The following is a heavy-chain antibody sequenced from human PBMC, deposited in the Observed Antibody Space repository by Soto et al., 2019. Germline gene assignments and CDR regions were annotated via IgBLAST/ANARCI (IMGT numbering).Heavy chain of an antibody. D-gene: IGHD2-2*01. V-gene: IGHV1-69*01. CDR1: GGTFSSYA. Sequence: QVQLVQSGAEVKKPGSSVKVSCKASGGTFSSYAISWVRQAPGQGLEWMGGIIPIFGTASYAQKFQGRVTITADESTSTAYMELRSLRSEDTAVYYCARGAGIVVVPAAMSYYYYGMDVWGQGTTVTVSS. CDR3: ARGAGIVVVPAAMSYYYYGMDV. CDR2: IIPIFGTA. J-gene: IGHJ6*02.